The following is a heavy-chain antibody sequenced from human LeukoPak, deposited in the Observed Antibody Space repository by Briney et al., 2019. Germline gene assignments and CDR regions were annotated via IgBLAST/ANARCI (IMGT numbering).Heavy chain of an antibody. CDR2: IYNHGRT. D-gene: IGHD6-13*01. CDR1: GDSLIY. J-gene: IGHJ4*02. V-gene: IGHV4-59*01. Sequence: SETLPLTCTVSGDSLIYWTWIRQPPGKGLEWIGVIYNHGRTEYNPSLRSRLTISLDPAKNRISLKLRSVTAADTAMYYCARVGSPYYFDYWGQGTLVTVSS. CDR3: ARVGSPYYFDY.